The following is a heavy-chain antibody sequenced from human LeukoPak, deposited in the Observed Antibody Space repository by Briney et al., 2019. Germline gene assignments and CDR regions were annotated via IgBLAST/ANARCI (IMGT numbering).Heavy chain of an antibody. V-gene: IGHV3-23*01. J-gene: IGHJ4*02. CDR3: AKGLFGYCSGGSCYSFDS. CDR2: ISGSAGTT. CDR1: GFTFSSYA. D-gene: IGHD2-15*01. Sequence: PGGSLRLSCAASGFTFSSYAMSWVRQAPRKGLEWVSTISGSAGTTLYADSVKGRFTISRDNSKNTLYLQMNSLRAEDTALYYCAKGLFGYCSGGSCYSFDSWGQGTLVTVSS.